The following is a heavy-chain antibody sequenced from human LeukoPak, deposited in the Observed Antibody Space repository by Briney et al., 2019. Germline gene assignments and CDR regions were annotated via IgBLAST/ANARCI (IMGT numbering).Heavy chain of an antibody. D-gene: IGHD1-14*01. CDR2: ISANTGNT. Sequence: GASVKVSCKASGYTFTSYSVTWVRQAPGKGLEWMGWISANTGNTKYVQDFQGRVTMTVDTSTRTVYLELMSLRSDDTAVYFCAREVGIETDGYFDSWGQGTLVTVSS. CDR3: AREVGIETDGYFDS. J-gene: IGHJ4*02. V-gene: IGHV1-18*04. CDR1: GYTFTSYS.